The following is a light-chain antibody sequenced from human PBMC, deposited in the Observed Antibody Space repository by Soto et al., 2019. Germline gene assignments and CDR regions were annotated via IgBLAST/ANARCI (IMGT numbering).Light chain of an antibody. CDR3: SSYTGSRYV. CDR1: SSDVGGYNY. V-gene: IGLV2-14*01. Sequence: QSALTQPASVSGSPGQSITISCTGTSSDVGGYNYVSWYQQHPGKAPKLMIYDVSNRPSGVSNRFSGSKSGNTASLTISGLQAEDEADYYCSSYTGSRYVFGTGTKLTVL. CDR2: DVS. J-gene: IGLJ1*01.